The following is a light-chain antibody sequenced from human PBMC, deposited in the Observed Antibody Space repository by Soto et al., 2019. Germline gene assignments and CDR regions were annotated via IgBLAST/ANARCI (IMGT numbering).Light chain of an antibody. CDR3: QQYGSSPRT. CDR1: QSVSSN. Sequence: EIVMTQSPATLSVSPGERATLSCRASQSVSSNLAWYQQKPGQAPRLLIYGASNRATGIPARFSGSGSGTEFTLTISSLQSEDFAVYYCQQYGSSPRTFGQGTKVDIK. V-gene: IGKV3-15*01. J-gene: IGKJ1*01. CDR2: GAS.